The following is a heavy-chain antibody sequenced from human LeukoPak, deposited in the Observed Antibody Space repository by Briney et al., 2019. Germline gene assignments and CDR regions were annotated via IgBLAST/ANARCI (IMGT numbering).Heavy chain of an antibody. CDR2: IFYSGST. V-gene: IGHV4-59*01. J-gene: IGHJ4*02. Sequence: SETLSLTCTVSGGSISSYYWSWIRQPLGKGLEWIGYIFYSGSTNYNPSLKSRVTISVDTSKNQFSLKLTSVTAADTAVYYCARGGTNRAFDYWGQGTLVTVSS. CDR3: ARGGTNRAFDY. D-gene: IGHD1-14*01. CDR1: GGSISSYY.